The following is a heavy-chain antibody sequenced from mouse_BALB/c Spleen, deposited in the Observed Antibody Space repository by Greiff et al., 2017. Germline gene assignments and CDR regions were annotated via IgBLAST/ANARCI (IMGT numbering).Heavy chain of an antibody. D-gene: IGHD1-1*01. CDR1: GYTFSSYW. Sequence: QVQLQQSGAELMKPGASVKISCKATGYTFSSYWIEWVKQRPGHGLEWIGEILPGSGSTNYNEKFKGKATFTADTSSNTAYMQLSSLTSEDSAVYYCARRGGYGSSHFAYWGQGTLVTVSA. V-gene: IGHV1-9*01. CDR3: ARRGGYGSSHFAY. CDR2: ILPGSGST. J-gene: IGHJ3*01.